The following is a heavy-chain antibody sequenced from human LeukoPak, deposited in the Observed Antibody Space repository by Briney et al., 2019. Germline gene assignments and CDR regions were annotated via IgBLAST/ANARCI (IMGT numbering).Heavy chain of an antibody. V-gene: IGHV1-2*02. CDR3: ARVGLTTVTTSGNY. CDR2: INPNSGGT. CDR1: GYTFTGYY. J-gene: IGHJ4*02. Sequence: ASVKVSCKASGYTFTGYYMHWVRQAPGQGLEWMGWINPNSGGTNYAQKFQGSGTMTRDTSISTAYMELSRLRSDDTAVYYCARVGLTTVTTSGNYWGQGTLVTVSS. D-gene: IGHD4-17*01.